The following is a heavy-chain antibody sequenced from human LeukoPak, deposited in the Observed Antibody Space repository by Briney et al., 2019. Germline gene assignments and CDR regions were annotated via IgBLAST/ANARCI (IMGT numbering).Heavy chain of an antibody. CDR1: GYSLSSGYY. CDR3: AKQTLGSTWYMFAP. J-gene: IGHJ5*02. Sequence: PSETLSLTXSVSGYSLSSGYYWGWIRQPPGRRLEWIGTIYHSGNTNYNPNPSLKSRVTISVDTSKYQISLRLRSLTAADTAVYHCAKQTLGSTWYMFAPWGQGTLVTVPS. D-gene: IGHD6-13*01. V-gene: IGHV4-38-2*01. CDR2: IYHSGNT.